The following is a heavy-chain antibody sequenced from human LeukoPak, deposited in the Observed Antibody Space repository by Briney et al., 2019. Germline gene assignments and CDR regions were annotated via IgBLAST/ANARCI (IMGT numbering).Heavy chain of an antibody. CDR2: ISGSGGSK. D-gene: IGHD1-26*01. Sequence: GGSLRLSCAASGLTFSSYAMSWVRQAPGKGLEWVSAISGSGGSKYYADSVKGRFTISRDNSKNTLYLQMNSLRAEDTAVYYCAKVKWDLLPYFDYWGQGTLVTVSS. J-gene: IGHJ4*02. CDR3: AKVKWDLLPYFDY. V-gene: IGHV3-23*01. CDR1: GLTFSSYA.